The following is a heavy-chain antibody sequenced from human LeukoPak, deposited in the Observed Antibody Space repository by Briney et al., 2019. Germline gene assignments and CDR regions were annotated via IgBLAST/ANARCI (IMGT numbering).Heavy chain of an antibody. CDR1: GFTFSSYW. CDR3: ARGGRSSSYYFDY. V-gene: IGHV3-7*01. D-gene: IGHD6-6*01. CDR2: IKQDGSEK. Sequence: GGSLRLSCAASGFTFSSYWMSWVRQAPGKGLEWVANIKQDGSEKYYVDSVKGRFTISRDNAKNSLYLQMNSLRAEDTAVYYCARGGRSSSYYFDYWGQGTLVTVSS. J-gene: IGHJ4*02.